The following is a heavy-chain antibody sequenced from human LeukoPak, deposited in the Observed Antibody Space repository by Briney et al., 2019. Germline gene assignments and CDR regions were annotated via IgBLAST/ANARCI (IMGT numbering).Heavy chain of an antibody. Sequence: SETLSLTCTVSGGSISSSSYYWGWIRQPPGKGLEWIGSIYYSGSTYYNPSLKSRVTISVDTSKNQFSLKLSSVTAADTAVYYCATEYIGVVYWGQGNLVTVSS. D-gene: IGHD2-15*01. CDR1: GGSISSSSYY. CDR2: IYYSGST. CDR3: ATEYIGVVY. V-gene: IGHV4-39*07. J-gene: IGHJ4*02.